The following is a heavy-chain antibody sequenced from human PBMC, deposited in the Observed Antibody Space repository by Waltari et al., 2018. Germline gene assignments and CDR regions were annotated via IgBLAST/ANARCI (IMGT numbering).Heavy chain of an antibody. V-gene: IGHV3-23*01. D-gene: IGHD2-15*01. CDR3: AKHGGSRHFDY. Sequence: EVQLLESGEGLEQQGGSLRISCEASGYRFKTFAMTWVRQTSGKGLEWVSTISPTGAYTYYPDSVKGRFTISRDNSKNMVSLQMNSLRVEDTAFYYCAKHGGSRHFDYWGQGTLVTVSS. CDR2: ISPTGAYT. CDR1: GYRFKTFA. J-gene: IGHJ4*02.